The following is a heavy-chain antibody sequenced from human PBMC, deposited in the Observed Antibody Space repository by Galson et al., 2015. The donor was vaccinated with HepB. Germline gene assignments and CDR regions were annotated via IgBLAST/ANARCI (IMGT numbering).Heavy chain of an antibody. Sequence: SVKVSCKVSGYTLTELSMHWVRQAPGKGLEWMGGFDPEDGETIYAQKFQGRVTMTEDTSTDTAYMELSSLRSEDTAVYYCATVRTRGGITIFGVVMAWFDPWGQGTLVTVSS. CDR1: GYTLTELS. CDR2: FDPEDGET. D-gene: IGHD3-3*01. CDR3: ATVRTRGGITIFGVVMAWFDP. J-gene: IGHJ5*02. V-gene: IGHV1-24*01.